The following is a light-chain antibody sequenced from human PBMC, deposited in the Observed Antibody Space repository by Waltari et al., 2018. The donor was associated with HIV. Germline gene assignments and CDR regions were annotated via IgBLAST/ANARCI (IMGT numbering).Light chain of an antibody. CDR1: RTVLYSSDNQNY. J-gene: IGKJ4*01. CDR3: QQYYTPGPT. Sequence: DIVMTQYPISLAVSLGERATIHCRSSRTVLYSSDNQNYLAWYQQKPGQSPKVLIYWASTRASGVPDRFSGSGSGTNFSLTISSLQAADVALYFCQQYYTPGPTFGGGTKVEIK. CDR2: WAS. V-gene: IGKV4-1*01.